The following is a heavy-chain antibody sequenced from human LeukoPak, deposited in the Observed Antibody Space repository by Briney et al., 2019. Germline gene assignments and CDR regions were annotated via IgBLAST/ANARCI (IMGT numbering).Heavy chain of an antibody. Sequence: GGSLRLSCAASGFTVSTNCMTWVRQAPGKGLEWVSTIYSGGTTYYADSVKGRFTISRDNSKNSLYLQMNSLRTEDTALYYCAKGGGYFDWFVYYFDYWGQGTLVTVSS. J-gene: IGHJ4*02. CDR3: AKGGGYFDWFVYYFDY. CDR2: IYSGGTT. CDR1: GFTVSTNC. D-gene: IGHD3-9*01. V-gene: IGHV3-53*05.